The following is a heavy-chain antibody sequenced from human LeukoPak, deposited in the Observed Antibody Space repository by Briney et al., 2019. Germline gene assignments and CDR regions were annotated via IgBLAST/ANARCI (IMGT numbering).Heavy chain of an antibody. CDR2: ILYDGSNK. V-gene: IGHV3-33*01. J-gene: IGHJ1*01. Sequence: PGRSLRLSCAAPGFPFSSYGMHWVRQAPGKGLEWVAVILYDGSNKYYADSVKGRFTISRDNSKNTLYLQMNSLRAEDTAVYYCARILSSSWYEYFHHWGQGTLVTVSS. D-gene: IGHD6-19*01. CDR1: GFPFSSYG. CDR3: ARILSSSWYEYFHH.